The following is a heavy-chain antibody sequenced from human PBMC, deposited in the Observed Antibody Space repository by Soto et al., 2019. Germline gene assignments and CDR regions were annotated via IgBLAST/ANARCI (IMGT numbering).Heavy chain of an antibody. CDR2: IYYSGRT. V-gene: IGHV4-39*01. D-gene: IGHD1-26*01. J-gene: IGHJ6*02. CDR3: ASTPPRVGAAHSNYYYYGMDV. CDR1: GVSISSSSYY. Sequence: PSATLSLTCTLAGVSISSSSYYWGWIRQPPGKGLEWIGSIYYSGRTYYNPSLKSRVTISVDTSKNQFSLKLSSVTAADTAVYYCASTPPRVGAAHSNYYYYGMDVWGQGTTVT.